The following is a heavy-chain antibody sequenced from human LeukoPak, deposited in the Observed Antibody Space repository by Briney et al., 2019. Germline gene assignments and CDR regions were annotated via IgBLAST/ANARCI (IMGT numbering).Heavy chain of an antibody. J-gene: IGHJ3*02. D-gene: IGHD2-2*01. V-gene: IGHV4-34*01. CDR3: ARDLSGLLDCSSTSCYYLDAFDI. CDR1: GGSFSGYY. CDR2: INHSGST. Sequence: PSETLSLTCAVYGGSFSGYYWSWIRQPPGKGLEWIGEINHSGSTNYNPSLKSRVTISVDTSKNQFSLKLSSVTAAGTAVYYCARDLSGLLDCSSTSCYYLDAFDIWGQGTMVTVSS.